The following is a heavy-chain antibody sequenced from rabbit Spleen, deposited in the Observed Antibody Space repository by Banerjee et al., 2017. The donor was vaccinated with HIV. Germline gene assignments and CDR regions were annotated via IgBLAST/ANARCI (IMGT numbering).Heavy chain of an antibody. D-gene: IGHD1-1*01. V-gene: IGHV1S45*01. J-gene: IGHJ4*01. CDR1: GFSFSFYHY. CDR2: IAGSSSGFT. CDR3: ASGYSDVYFDL. Sequence: QQQLEESGGGLVKPGGTLTLTCKASGFSFSFYHYICWVRQAPGKGLEWISCIAGSSSGFTYSATWAKGRFTISKTSSTTVTLQMTSLTVADTATYFCASGYSDVYFDLWGPGTLVTVS.